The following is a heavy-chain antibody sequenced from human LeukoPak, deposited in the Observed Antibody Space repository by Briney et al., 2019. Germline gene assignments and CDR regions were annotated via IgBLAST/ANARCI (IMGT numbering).Heavy chain of an antibody. Sequence: ASVTVSCKASGYTFTGYYMHWVRQAPGQGLEWMGWINPNSGGTNYAQKFQGRVTMTRDTSISTAYMELSRLRSDDTAVYYCARDSNGDYYFDYWGQGTVDTVSS. CDR3: ARDSNGDYYFDY. D-gene: IGHD4-17*01. CDR1: GYTFTGYY. J-gene: IGHJ4*02. CDR2: INPNSGGT. V-gene: IGHV1-2*02.